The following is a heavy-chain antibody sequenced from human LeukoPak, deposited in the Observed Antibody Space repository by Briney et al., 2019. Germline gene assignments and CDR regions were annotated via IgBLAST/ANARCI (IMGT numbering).Heavy chain of an antibody. V-gene: IGHV3-74*03. CDR2: VNTGGNDI. CDR1: GFTFSAYW. D-gene: IGHD2-15*01. J-gene: IGHJ4*02. CDR3: TRSLVVGGTRPNDY. Sequence: GGSLRLSCAASGFTFSAYWMHWVRQAPGKGLVWLSRVNTGGNDITYADSVKGRFTISRDNAKNTLYLQMNSLTVEDTAVYFCTRSLVVGGTRPNDYWGQGTLVTVAS.